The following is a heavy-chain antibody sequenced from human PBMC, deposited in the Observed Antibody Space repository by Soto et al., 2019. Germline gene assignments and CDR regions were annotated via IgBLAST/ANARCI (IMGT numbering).Heavy chain of an antibody. V-gene: IGHV4-31*03. CDR1: GGSISSGGYY. Sequence: SETLSLTCTVSGGSISSGGYYWSWIRQHPGKGLEWIGYIYYSGSTYYNPSLKSRVTISVDTSKNQFSLKLSSVTAADTAVYYCARDLALPTGYYYDSSGYTAYGMDVWGQGTTVTVSS. D-gene: IGHD3-22*01. CDR2: IYYSGST. CDR3: ARDLALPTGYYYDSSGYTAYGMDV. J-gene: IGHJ6*02.